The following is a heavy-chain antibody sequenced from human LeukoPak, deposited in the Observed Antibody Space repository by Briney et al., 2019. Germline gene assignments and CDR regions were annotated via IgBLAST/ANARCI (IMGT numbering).Heavy chain of an antibody. Sequence: SETLSLTCTVSGGSISGYYWSWIRQPPGQGLEWIAYIHSNGYTNYNPSLKRRVTISGDTSKNQFSLKVTSVTAADTAMYYCTKREGPMSGSYDYFDPWGQGTLVTVS. CDR3: TKREGPMSGSYDYFDP. CDR2: IHSNGYT. V-gene: IGHV4-4*09. D-gene: IGHD1-26*01. CDR1: GGSISGYY. J-gene: IGHJ5*02.